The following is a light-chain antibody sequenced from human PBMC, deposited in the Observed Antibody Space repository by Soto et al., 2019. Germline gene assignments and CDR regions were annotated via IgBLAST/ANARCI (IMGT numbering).Light chain of an antibody. CDR2: EAV. CDR1: SSDVGGYDY. CDR3: CSFASSSTYV. V-gene: IGLV2-14*01. Sequence: QSVLTQPASVSGSPGQSITISCTGTSSDVGGYDYVSWYQRHPGKAPELMIYEAVNRPSWVSNRFSGSKSGNTASLTISGLQAEDEADYYCCSFASSSTYVFGTGTKLTVL. J-gene: IGLJ1*01.